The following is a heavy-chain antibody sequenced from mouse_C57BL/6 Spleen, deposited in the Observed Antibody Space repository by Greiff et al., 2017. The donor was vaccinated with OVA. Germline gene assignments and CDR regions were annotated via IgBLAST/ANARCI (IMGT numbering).Heavy chain of an antibody. Sequence: VQLQQPGAELVMPGASVKLSCKASGYTFTSYWMHWVKQRPGQGLEWIGEIDPSDSYTNYNQKFKGKSTLTVDKSTSTAYMQLSSLTSEDSAVYYCARWGREYDYYAMDYWGQGTSVTVSS. CDR2: IDPSDSYT. CDR1: GYTFTSYW. CDR3: ARWGREYDYYAMDY. V-gene: IGHV1-69*01. D-gene: IGHD5-1*01. J-gene: IGHJ4*01.